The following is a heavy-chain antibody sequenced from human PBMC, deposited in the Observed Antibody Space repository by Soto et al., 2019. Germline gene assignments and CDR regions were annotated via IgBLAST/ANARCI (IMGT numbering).Heavy chain of an antibody. CDR2: ISPMFGAA. CDR1: GGTFNTYA. Sequence: QVQLVQSGAEMKKPGSSVKVSCQSSGGTFNTYAMNWVRQAPGQGPEWMGDISPMFGAANCAPKFQGRVTITADESTGTSYMQLRSLTSEDTALYFCAREVQVHTPAFVYWGQGTRVTVSS. D-gene: IGHD3-10*01. CDR3: AREVQVHTPAFVY. V-gene: IGHV1-69*19. J-gene: IGHJ4*02.